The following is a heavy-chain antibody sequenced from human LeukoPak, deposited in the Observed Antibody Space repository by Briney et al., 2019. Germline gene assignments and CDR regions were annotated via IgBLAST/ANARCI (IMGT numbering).Heavy chain of an antibody. V-gene: IGHV3-7*01. D-gene: IGHD2-15*01. J-gene: IGHJ4*02. CDR1: GITISHFW. Sequence: DGSLRLSSAASGITISHFWMSWVRQAPGKRLEWVAYIKKTGSETYYVDSVKGRFTITRDNTRNSLFLQMYSLRAEDTAVYFCAREDGYCSGGNCYSYFDSWGQGTLVTVSS. CDR3: AREDGYCSGGNCYSYFDS. CDR2: IKKTGSET.